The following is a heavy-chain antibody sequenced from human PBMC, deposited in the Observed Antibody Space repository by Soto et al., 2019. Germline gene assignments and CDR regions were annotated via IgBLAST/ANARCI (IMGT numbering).Heavy chain of an antibody. CDR3: ARSPAYGDYANLDT. J-gene: IGHJ5*02. D-gene: IGHD4-17*01. V-gene: IGHV4-4*07. Sequence: SETLSLTCTVSGDSVSKYYWNWIRQPAGKGLEWIGRIHSTRSPNYNPSLKSRVTMSVDTSKNQFSLKLNLTSVTATDTAVYYCARSPAYGDYANLDTWGQGTLVTVSS. CDR2: IHSTRSP. CDR1: GDSVSKYY.